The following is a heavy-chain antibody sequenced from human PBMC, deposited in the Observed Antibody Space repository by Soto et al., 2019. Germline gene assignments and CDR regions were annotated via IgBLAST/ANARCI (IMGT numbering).Heavy chain of an antibody. CDR2: IWYDGSNK. Sequence: PGGSLRLSCAASGFTFSSYGMHWVRQAPGKGLEWVAVIWYDGSNKYYADSVKGRFTISRDNSKNTLYLQMNSLRAEDTAVYYCARAQGDFWSGYYGMDVWGQGTTVTAP. V-gene: IGHV3-33*01. CDR1: GFTFSSYG. CDR3: ARAQGDFWSGYYGMDV. J-gene: IGHJ6*02. D-gene: IGHD3-3*01.